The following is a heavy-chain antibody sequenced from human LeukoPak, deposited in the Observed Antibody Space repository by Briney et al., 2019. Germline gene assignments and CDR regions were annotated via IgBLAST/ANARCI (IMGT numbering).Heavy chain of an antibody. V-gene: IGHV1-46*01. CDR3: AGVNYGGNPYYFDY. Sequence: WASVKVSCKASGYTFTSYDINWVRQATGQGLEWMGIINPSGGSTSYAQKFQGRVTMTRDTSTSTVYMELSSLRSEDTAVYYCAGVNYGGNPYYFDYWGQGTLVTVSS. J-gene: IGHJ4*02. CDR2: INPSGGST. CDR1: GYTFTSYD. D-gene: IGHD4-23*01.